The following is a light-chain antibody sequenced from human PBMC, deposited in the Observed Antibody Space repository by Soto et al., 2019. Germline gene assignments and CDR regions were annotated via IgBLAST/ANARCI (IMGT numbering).Light chain of an antibody. CDR1: HGFRGL. CDR3: QQRHSSRLT. J-gene: IGKJ5*01. CDR2: DAY. V-gene: IGKV3-11*01. Sequence: EVVLTPSPVTLSLSAGETATLSCRASHGFRGLLDWYQQKPGQAPRLLLYDAYTRATGIPPRLCGSGCGTAFTTTTSSLVPEDAAVYYCQQRHSSRLTFGQGTRLEIK.